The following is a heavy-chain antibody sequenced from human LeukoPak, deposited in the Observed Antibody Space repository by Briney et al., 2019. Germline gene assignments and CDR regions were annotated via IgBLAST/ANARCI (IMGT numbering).Heavy chain of an antibody. CDR3: ARDRVGYCSSTSCSSRDYYYYMDV. CDR2: ISYDGSNK. J-gene: IGHJ6*03. D-gene: IGHD2-2*01. CDR1: GFTFSSYG. Sequence: GGSLRLSCAASGFTFSSYGMHWVRQAPGKGLEWVAVISYDGSNKYYAESVKGRFTISRDNSKNTLSLQMNSLRGEDTAVYYCARDRVGYCSSTSCSSRDYYYYMDVWGKGTTVTVSS. V-gene: IGHV3-30*03.